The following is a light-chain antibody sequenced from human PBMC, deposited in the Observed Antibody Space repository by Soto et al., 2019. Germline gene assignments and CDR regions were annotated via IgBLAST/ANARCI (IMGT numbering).Light chain of an antibody. Sequence: QSVLTQPASVSGSPGQTITISCTGTSSDVGSYNLVSWYQQHPGKAPKLMIYEGSKRPSGVSNRFSGSKSGNTASLTISGLQADDEADYYCCSYAGSSPLSWVFGGGTKLTVL. CDR1: SSDVGSYNL. CDR2: EGS. J-gene: IGLJ3*02. V-gene: IGLV2-23*01. CDR3: CSYAGSSPLSWV.